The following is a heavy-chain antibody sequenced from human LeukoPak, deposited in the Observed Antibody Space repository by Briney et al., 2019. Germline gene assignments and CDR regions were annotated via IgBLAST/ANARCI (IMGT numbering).Heavy chain of an antibody. D-gene: IGHD1-1*01. CDR1: LYIFTIYY. J-gene: IGHJ6*03. CDR2: INPSGGIT. V-gene: IGHV1-46*01. CDR3: ARERYLRTPNARNYYYYCYMGY. Sequence: ASVKDSRKASLYIFTIYYIHSVPHTPGQGLEWVGIINPSGGITNYTQKFQGRVTMTMDTSISTADMELSSLRCEDTTVYYCARERYLRTPNARNYYYYCYMGYWGKGTPVTVSS.